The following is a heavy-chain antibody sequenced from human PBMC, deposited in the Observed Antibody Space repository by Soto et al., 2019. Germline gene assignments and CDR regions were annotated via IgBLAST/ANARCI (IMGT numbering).Heavy chain of an antibody. CDR1: GYTFTSYG. D-gene: IGHD3-10*01. Sequence: GASVKVSCKASGYTFTSYGISWVRQAPGQGHEWMGWISSYNGNTNYAQKLQGRVTMTTDTSQSTAYIEMRSLRSDDTAVYYCARDNENYGSGSFYYYYYGMDVWGQGTTVTVSS. CDR2: ISSYNGNT. J-gene: IGHJ6*02. V-gene: IGHV1-18*04. CDR3: ARDNENYGSGSFYYYYYGMDV.